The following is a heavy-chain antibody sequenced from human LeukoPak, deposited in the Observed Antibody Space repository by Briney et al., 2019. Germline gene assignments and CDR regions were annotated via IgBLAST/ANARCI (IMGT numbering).Heavy chain of an antibody. Sequence: GGSLRLSCAASGFTFSSYAMSWVRQAPGKGLEWVSAISGSGGSTYYADSVKGRFTISRDNSKNTLYLQMNSLRAEDTAVNYCAKDPRGIVATTFDYWGQGTLVTVSS. V-gene: IGHV3-23*01. D-gene: IGHD5-12*01. CDR1: GFTFSSYA. CDR2: ISGSGGST. J-gene: IGHJ4*02. CDR3: AKDPRGIVATTFDY.